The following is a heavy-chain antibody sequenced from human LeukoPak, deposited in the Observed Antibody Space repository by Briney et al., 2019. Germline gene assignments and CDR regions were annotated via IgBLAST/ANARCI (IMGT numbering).Heavy chain of an antibody. CDR2: IYTSGST. V-gene: IGHV4-4*07. Sequence: MTSETLSLTCTVSGGSISSYYWSWIRQPAGKGLEWIGRIYTSGSTNYNPSLKSRVTMSVDTSKNQFSLKLSSVTAADTAVYYCARDLPTFLSGSYFDDAFDIWGQGTMVTVSS. D-gene: IGHD3-10*01. J-gene: IGHJ3*02. CDR1: GGSISSYY. CDR3: ARDLPTFLSGSYFDDAFDI.